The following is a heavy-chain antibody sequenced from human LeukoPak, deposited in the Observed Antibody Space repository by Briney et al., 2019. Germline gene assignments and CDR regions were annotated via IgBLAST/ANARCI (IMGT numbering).Heavy chain of an antibody. CDR1: GFTFSSYG. CDR2: ITGNGGNT. CDR3: ARDRSGSYPNWFDP. V-gene: IGHV3-23*01. Sequence: GGSLRLSCAASGFTFSSYGMSWVRQAPGKGLEWVSAITGNGGNTFYADSVKGRFTFSRDNSKNTMYLQMNSLRAEDTALYYCARDRSGSYPNWFDPWGQGTLVTVSS. J-gene: IGHJ5*02. D-gene: IGHD3-10*01.